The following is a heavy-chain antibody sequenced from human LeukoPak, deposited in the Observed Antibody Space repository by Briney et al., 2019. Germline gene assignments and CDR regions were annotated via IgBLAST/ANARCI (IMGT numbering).Heavy chain of an antibody. J-gene: IGHJ4*02. CDR3: ARETYSSGSYSYFAY. D-gene: IGHD3-10*01. V-gene: IGHV3-48*03. Sequence: GGSLRLSCAASGFTFSSYEMNWVRQAPGKGLEWASYISSSGSTIYYADSVKGRFTISRDNAKNSLYLQMNSLRAEDTAVYYCARETYSSGSYSYFAYWGQGTLVTVSS. CDR2: ISSSGSTI. CDR1: GFTFSSYE.